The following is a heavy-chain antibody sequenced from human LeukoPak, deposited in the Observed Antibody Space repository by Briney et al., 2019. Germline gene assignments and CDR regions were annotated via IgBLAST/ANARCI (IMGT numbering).Heavy chain of an antibody. CDR2: ISYRGRT. D-gene: IGHD1-26*01. CDR3: ARDRSGSYYTFDI. J-gene: IGHJ3*02. V-gene: IGHV4-59*13. CDR1: DVYIGSSF. Sequence: SETLSLTCSISDVYIGSSFWSWIRLPPGKGLEWIGSISYRGRTNYSPSLKSRATISMDTPKSQLSLVLTSVTAADTALYYCARDRSGSYYTFDIWGQGTMVTVSS.